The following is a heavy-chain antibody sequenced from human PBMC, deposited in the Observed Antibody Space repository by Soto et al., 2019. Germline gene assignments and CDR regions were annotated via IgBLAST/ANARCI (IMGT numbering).Heavy chain of an antibody. CDR2: INPNSGGT. CDR1: GYTFTGYY. J-gene: IGHJ6*02. D-gene: IGHD5-18*01. V-gene: IGHV1-2*02. CDR3: ARDSDTGYYGMDV. Sequence: GASVKVSCKASGYTFTGYYMHWVRQAPGQGLEWMGWINPNSGGTNYAQKFQGRVTMTRDTSISTAYMELSRLRSDDTAVCYCARDSDTGYYGMDVWGQGTTVTVSS.